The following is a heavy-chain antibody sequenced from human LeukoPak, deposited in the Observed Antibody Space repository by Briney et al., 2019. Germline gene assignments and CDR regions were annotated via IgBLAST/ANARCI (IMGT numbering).Heavy chain of an antibody. D-gene: IGHD3-10*01. V-gene: IGHV3-23*01. CDR2: ISGSGGST. J-gene: IGHJ6*03. CDR3: AKEENYGSGSYYHYYYMDV. Sequence: GGSLRLSCAASGFTFSSYAMSWVRQAPGKGLEWVSAISGSGGSTSYADSVKGRFTISRDNSKNTLYLQMNSLRAEDTAVYYCAKEENYGSGSYYHYYYMDVWGKGTTVTVSS. CDR1: GFTFSSYA.